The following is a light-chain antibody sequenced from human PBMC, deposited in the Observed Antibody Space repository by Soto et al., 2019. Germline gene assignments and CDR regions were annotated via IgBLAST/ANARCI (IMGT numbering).Light chain of an antibody. CDR1: SSDVGGYNY. V-gene: IGLV2-8*01. Sequence: QSALTQPPSASGSPGQSVTISCTGTSSDVGGYNYDSWYQQHPGKAPKLMIYEVSKRPSGVPDRFSGSKSGNTASLTVSGLQAEDEADYYCSSSAGSNNLVFGGGTKLTVL. J-gene: IGLJ2*01. CDR3: SSSAGSNNLV. CDR2: EVS.